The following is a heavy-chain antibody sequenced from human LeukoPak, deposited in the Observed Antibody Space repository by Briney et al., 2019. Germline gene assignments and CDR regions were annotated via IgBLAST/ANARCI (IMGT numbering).Heavy chain of an antibody. Sequence: SETLSLTCTVSGGSISSYYWSWIRQPPGKGLEWIGYIYYSGSTNYNPSLKSRVTISVDTSKNQFSLKLSSVTAADTAVYYCARHGRRFTKIVFEFDYWGQGTLVTVSS. D-gene: IGHD3-22*01. CDR1: GGSISSYY. J-gene: IGHJ4*02. CDR2: IYYSGST. V-gene: IGHV4-59*08. CDR3: ARHGRRFTKIVFEFDY.